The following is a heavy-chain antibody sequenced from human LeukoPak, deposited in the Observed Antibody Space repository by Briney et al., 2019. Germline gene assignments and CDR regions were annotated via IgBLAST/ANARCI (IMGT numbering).Heavy chain of an antibody. J-gene: IGHJ5*02. CDR2: IYYSGST. V-gene: IGHV4-59*01. CDR1: GGSISSYY. CDR3: ARYCSGGSCGFDP. Sequence: SETLSLTCTVSGGSISSYYWSWIRQPPGKGLEWIGYIYYSGSTNYNPSIKSRVTISVDTSKNQFSLTLTSVTAADTAVYYCARYCSGGSCGFDPWGQGTLVTVSS. D-gene: IGHD2-15*01.